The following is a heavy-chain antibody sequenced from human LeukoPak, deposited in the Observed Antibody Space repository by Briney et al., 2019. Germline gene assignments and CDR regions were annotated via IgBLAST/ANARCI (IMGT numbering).Heavy chain of an antibody. Sequence: GGSLRLSCAASGFTFSSYSMHWVRQAPGKGLEWVSYIGSSSGSIYYADSVKGRFTISRDNAKNSLYLQMNSLRDEDTAAYYCARQGGFIEGYYYYGMDVWGQGTTVTVSS. CDR2: IGSSSGSI. J-gene: IGHJ6*02. D-gene: IGHD3-16*01. CDR3: ARQGGFIEGYYYYGMDV. V-gene: IGHV3-48*02. CDR1: GFTFSSYS.